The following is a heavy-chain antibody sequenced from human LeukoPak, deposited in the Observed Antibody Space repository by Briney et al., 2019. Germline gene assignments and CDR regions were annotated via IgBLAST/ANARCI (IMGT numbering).Heavy chain of an antibody. CDR2: ISSSSSYI. V-gene: IGHV3-21*01. Sequence: GGSLRLSCAASGFTFSSYSMNWVRQAPGKGLEWVSSISSSSSYIYYADSVKGRFTISRDNAKNSLYLQMNSLRAEDTAVYYCARDPHTLTDYYHYYYMDVWGKGTTVTVSS. CDR3: ARDPHTLTDYYHYYYMDV. J-gene: IGHJ6*03. CDR1: GFTFSSYS.